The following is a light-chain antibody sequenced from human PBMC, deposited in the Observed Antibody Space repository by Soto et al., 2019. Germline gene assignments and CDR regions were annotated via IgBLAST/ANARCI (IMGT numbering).Light chain of an antibody. CDR2: DVS. CDR1: SSDVGGYDS. CDR3: NSYTSTITYV. J-gene: IGLJ1*01. V-gene: IGLV2-14*01. Sequence: QSVLTQPASVSWSPGQSITISCTGTSSDVGGYDSVSWYQQLPGKAPKLLIYDVSNRPSGVSSRFSGSKSGNTASLTISGLQAEDEADYYCNSYTSTITYVFGTGTKVTVL.